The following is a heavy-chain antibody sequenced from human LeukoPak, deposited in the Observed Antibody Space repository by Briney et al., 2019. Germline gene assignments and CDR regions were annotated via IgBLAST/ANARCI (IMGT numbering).Heavy chain of an antibody. D-gene: IGHD5-12*01. CDR3: AGGDIVATTNFDY. Sequence: GGSLRLSCAASGFTFSDYYMSWIREAPGKGLEWVSYISSSGSTIYYADSVRGRLTISRDNAKNSLYLQMNSLRAEDTAVYYCAGGDIVATTNFDYWGQGTLVTVSS. V-gene: IGHV3-11*01. CDR1: GFTFSDYY. J-gene: IGHJ4*02. CDR2: ISSSGSTI.